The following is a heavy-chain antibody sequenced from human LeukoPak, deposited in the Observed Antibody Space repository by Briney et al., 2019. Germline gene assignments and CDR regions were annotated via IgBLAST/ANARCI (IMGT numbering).Heavy chain of an antibody. D-gene: IGHD6-19*01. CDR1: GGSFSNYY. CDR2: INHSGST. Sequence: PSETLSLTFAVYGGSFSNYYWSWIRQPPGKGLEWIGEINHSGSTNYNPSLKSRVTISVDTSKNQFSLKLSSVTAADTAVYYCAYSSGWYKTYWGQGTLVTVSS. V-gene: IGHV4-34*01. J-gene: IGHJ4*02. CDR3: AYSSGWYKTY.